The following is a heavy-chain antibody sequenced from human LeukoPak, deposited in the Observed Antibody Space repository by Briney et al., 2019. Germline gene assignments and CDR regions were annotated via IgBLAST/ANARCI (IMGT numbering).Heavy chain of an antibody. D-gene: IGHD3-22*01. J-gene: IGHJ4*02. CDR3: ARDNGIDYDSSGYAD. CDR2: INYSGTT. Sequence: SETLSLTCIVSGGSISSAGYYWSWIRRLPGRGLEWIGYINYSGTTYYNPSLKSRVTISIDTSENQFSLKLSSVTAADTAVYYCARDNGIDYDSSGYADWGQGTLVTVSS. V-gene: IGHV4-31*03. CDR1: GGSISSAGYY.